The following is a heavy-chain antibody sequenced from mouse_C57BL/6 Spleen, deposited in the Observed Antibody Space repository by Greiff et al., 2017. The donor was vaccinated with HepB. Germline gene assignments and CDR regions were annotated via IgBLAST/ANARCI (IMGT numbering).Heavy chain of an antibody. V-gene: IGHV1-72*01. CDR1: GYTFTSYW. CDR3: ARRGGSSQEGNAMDY. J-gene: IGHJ4*01. Sequence: VKLQQPGAELVKPGASVKLSCKASGYTFTSYWMHWVKQRPGRGLEWIGRIDPNSGGTKYNEKFKSKATLTVDKPSSTAYMQLSSLTSEDSAVYYCARRGGSSQEGNAMDYWGQGTSVTVSS. CDR2: IDPNSGGT. D-gene: IGHD1-1*01.